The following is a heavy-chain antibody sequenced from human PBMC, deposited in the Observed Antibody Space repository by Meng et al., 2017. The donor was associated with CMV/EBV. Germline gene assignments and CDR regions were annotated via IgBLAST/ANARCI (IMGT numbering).Heavy chain of an antibody. CDR1: GFTFRNYA. CDR3: ARDRSGDGVHFDY. J-gene: IGHJ4*02. D-gene: IGHD3-3*01. CDR2: ISSNGSNT. V-gene: IGHV3-64*02. Sequence: GGSLRLSCAASGFTFRNYAMHWVRQAPGKGLQYVSAISSNGSNTYYADSVKGRFTISRDNPKNTLYLQMGSLRAEDMAVYYCARDRSGDGVHFDYWGQGTLVTVSS.